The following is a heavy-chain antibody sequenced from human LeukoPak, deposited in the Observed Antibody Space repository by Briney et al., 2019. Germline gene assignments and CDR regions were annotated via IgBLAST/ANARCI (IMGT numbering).Heavy chain of an antibody. Sequence: GASVKVSCKASGYTFTSYDINWVRQATGQGLEWMGWMNPNSGNTGYAQKFQGRVTMTRNTSISTAYMELSSLRSEDTAVYYCARVDSGVSYYYDSSWGQGTLVTVSS. J-gene: IGHJ4*02. V-gene: IGHV1-8*01. CDR3: ARVDSGVSYYYDSS. CDR2: MNPNSGNT. D-gene: IGHD3-22*01. CDR1: GYTFTSYD.